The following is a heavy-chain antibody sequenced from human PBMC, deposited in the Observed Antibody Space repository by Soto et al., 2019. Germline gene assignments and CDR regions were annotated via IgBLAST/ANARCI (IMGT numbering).Heavy chain of an antibody. J-gene: IGHJ5*02. V-gene: IGHV3-23*01. D-gene: IGHD2-2*01. CDR2: ISAGGGNT. CDR3: AKHSEYQLLSWLDP. Sequence: EVQLLESGGGLVQPGGSLRLSCAASGFSFSTYAMSWVRQAPGKGLEWVSGISAGGGNTYYADSVRGRFTISRDNSKNTVDLQISSLRAEDTALYYCAKHSEYQLLSWLDPWGLGTLVTVSP. CDR1: GFSFSTYA.